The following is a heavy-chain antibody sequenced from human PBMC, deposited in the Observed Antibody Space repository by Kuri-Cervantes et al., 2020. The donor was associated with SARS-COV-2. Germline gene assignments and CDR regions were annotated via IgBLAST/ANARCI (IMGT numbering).Heavy chain of an antibody. V-gene: IGHV3-30*02. D-gene: IGHD3-16*02. CDR3: QAQLTFGGVFAQDDY. J-gene: IGHJ4*02. CDR1: GFTFSSYG. CDR2: IRYDGSNK. Sequence: GESLKISGAASGFTFSSYGMHWVRQAPGKGLEWVAFIRYDGSNKYYADSVKGRFTISRDNSKNTLYLQMNSLRAEDTAVYYCQAQLTFGGVFAQDDYWGQGTLVTVSS.